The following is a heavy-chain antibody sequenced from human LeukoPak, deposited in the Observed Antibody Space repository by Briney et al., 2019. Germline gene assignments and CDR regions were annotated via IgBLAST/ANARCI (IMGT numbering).Heavy chain of an antibody. D-gene: IGHD3-22*01. CDR2: IYYSGST. CDR3: GRLDDYDYSAW. Sequence: SETLSLTCTVSGGSISSSSYYWGWIRQPPGKGLEWIGSIYYSGSTYYNPSLKSRVTISVDTSKNQFSLKLSSVTAADTAVYFCGRLDDYDYSAWWGQGIPVTVSS. V-gene: IGHV4-39*01. CDR1: GGSISSSSYY. J-gene: IGHJ4*02.